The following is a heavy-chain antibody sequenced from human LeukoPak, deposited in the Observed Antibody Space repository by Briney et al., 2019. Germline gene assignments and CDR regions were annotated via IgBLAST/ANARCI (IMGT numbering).Heavy chain of an antibody. V-gene: IGHV4-4*02. J-gene: IGHJ4*02. CDR3: ARDNVAYSGYDRSQDKYFDY. CDR2: IYHSGST. CDR1: GGSISSSNW. Sequence: PSETLSLTCAVSGGSISSSNWWSGVRQPPGKGLEWIGEIYHSGSTNYNPSLKSRVTISVDNSKNQFSLKLSSVTAADTAVYYCARDNVAYSGYDRSQDKYFDYWGQGTVVTVSS. D-gene: IGHD5-12*01.